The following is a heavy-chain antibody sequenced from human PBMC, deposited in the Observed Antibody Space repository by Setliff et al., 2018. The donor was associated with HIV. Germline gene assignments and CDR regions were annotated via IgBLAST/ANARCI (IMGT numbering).Heavy chain of an antibody. J-gene: IGHJ2*01. CDR1: GFTFSTYW. V-gene: IGHV3-7*01. D-gene: IGHD4-17*01. CDR2: IKQDGSEK. CDR3: ARDPYPYFDYGDWYFDL. Sequence: GGSLRLSCAASGFTFSTYWMSWVRQAPGKGLEWVANIKQDGSEKFYVDSVKGRFTISRDNAKNSLYLQMNSLRAEDTAVYYCARDPYPYFDYGDWYFDLWGRGTLFTVAS.